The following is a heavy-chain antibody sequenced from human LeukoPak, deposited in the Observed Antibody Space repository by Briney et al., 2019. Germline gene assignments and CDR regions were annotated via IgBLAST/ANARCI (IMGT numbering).Heavy chain of an antibody. CDR2: IKPDSGGT. CDR3: RGINWFDS. CDR1: GYNSADYY. J-gene: IGHJ5*01. D-gene: IGHD3-16*01. Sequence: ASVKVSCKAPGYNSADYYIHWVRQAPGQGLEWMGWIKPDSGGTDYAQRFHGRVTMTRDTFISTAYMEVSGLRSDDTAVYCARGINWFDSWGQGTLVTVSS. V-gene: IGHV1-2*02.